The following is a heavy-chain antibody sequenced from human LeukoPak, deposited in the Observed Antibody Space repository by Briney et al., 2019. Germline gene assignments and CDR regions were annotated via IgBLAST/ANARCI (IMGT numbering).Heavy chain of an antibody. CDR3: ARGVTPEDYFDY. D-gene: IGHD4-17*01. CDR2: IYYSGST. J-gene: IGHJ4*02. CDR1: GGSISSSRYY. Sequence: SETLSLTCTVSGGSISSSRYYWGWIRQPPGKGLEWIGSIYYSGSTYSNPSLKSRVTISVDTSKNQFSLKLTSVTAADTAVYSCARGVTPEDYFDYWGQGALVTVSS. V-gene: IGHV4-39*07.